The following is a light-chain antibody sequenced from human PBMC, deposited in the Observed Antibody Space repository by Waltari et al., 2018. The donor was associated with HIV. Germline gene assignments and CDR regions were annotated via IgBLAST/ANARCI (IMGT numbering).Light chain of an antibody. CDR3: SSYTSSSSWV. CDR1: SSDVGGYNY. V-gene: IGLV2-14*03. CDR2: YVS. J-gene: IGLJ3*02. Sequence: QSALTQPASVSGSPGQSITIPCTGTSSDVGGYNYVSWYQQHPGKAPTVMIYYVSNRPSGVSNRFSGSKSGNTASLTISGLQAEYEADYYCSSYTSSSSWVFGGGTKLTVL.